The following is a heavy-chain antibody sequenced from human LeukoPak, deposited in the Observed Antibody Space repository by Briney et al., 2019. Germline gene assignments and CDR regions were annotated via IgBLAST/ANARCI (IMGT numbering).Heavy chain of an antibody. CDR1: GYTFTSYG. D-gene: IGHD3-3*01. Sequence: ASVKVSCKASGYTFTSYGISWVRQAPGQGLEWMGWISAYNGNTNYAQKLQGRVTMTTDTSTSTAYMGLRSLRSDDTAVYYCATRPYYDFWSGYLPPFYWGQGTLVTVSS. V-gene: IGHV1-18*01. CDR2: ISAYNGNT. CDR3: ATRPYYDFWSGYLPPFY. J-gene: IGHJ4*02.